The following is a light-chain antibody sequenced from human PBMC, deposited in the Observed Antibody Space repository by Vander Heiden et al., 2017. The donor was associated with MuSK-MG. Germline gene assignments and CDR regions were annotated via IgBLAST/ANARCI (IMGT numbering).Light chain of an antibody. Sequence: QSALTQPPSASGSPGQAVTISCTGPSRDVGGYNYVSWYQKHPCKAPKLMIFEVSKRPSGVPDRFSGSKSGNTASLTVSGLQAEDEADYYCASHGGSNNFVIFGGGTKVTVL. J-gene: IGLJ2*01. V-gene: IGLV2-8*01. CDR2: EVS. CDR3: ASHGGSNNFVI. CDR1: SRDVGGYNY.